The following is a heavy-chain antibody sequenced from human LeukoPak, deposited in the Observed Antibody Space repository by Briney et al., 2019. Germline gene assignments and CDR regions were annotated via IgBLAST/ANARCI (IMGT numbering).Heavy chain of an antibody. J-gene: IGHJ4*02. D-gene: IGHD2-2*02. CDR3: ARSPLYCSATSCYTIDS. Sequence: ASVEVSCKASEYTLSDSYMHWVRQAPGQGLEWMGWINPNTGVTKYAQKFQGRITVTRATSIRTVYMELTSLRSDDTALYYCARSPLYCSATSCYTIDSWGPGTLVTVSS. CDR1: EYTLSDSY. CDR2: INPNTGVT. V-gene: IGHV1-2*02.